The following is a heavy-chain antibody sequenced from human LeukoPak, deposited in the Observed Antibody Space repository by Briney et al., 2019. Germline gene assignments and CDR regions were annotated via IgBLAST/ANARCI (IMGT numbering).Heavy chain of an antibody. CDR2: ISSSGGST. CDR1: GFTFRSYA. V-gene: IGHV3-23*01. CDR3: AKCGSYCSYDY. J-gene: IGHJ4*02. D-gene: IGHD2-21*02. Sequence: GGSLRLSCAATGFTFRSYAMTWVRQAPGKGLEWVSAISSSGGSTYYADSVKGRFTISRDNSKNIMYLQMNSLRVEDTAVYYCAKCGSYCSYDYWGQGTLVTVSS.